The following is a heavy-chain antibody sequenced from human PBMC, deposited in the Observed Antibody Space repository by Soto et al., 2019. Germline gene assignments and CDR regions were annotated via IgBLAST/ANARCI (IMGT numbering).Heavy chain of an antibody. J-gene: IGHJ4*02. D-gene: IGHD6-13*01. CDR3: ARHANSAAGTDY. V-gene: IGHV5-10-1*01. CDR1: GYSFTSYW. Sequence: DSLKISCKRSGYSFTSYWISLVRQMPGKGLEWMGRIDPSDSYTNYSPSFQGHVTISADKSISTAYLQWSSLKASDPAMYYCARHANSAAGTDYWGQRTMVTVSP. CDR2: IDPSDSYT.